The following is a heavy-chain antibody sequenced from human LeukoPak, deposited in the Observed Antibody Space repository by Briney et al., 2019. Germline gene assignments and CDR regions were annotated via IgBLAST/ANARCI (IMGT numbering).Heavy chain of an antibody. J-gene: IGHJ4*02. V-gene: IGHV4-31*11. CDR2: IYYSGST. CDR1: GGSFSGYY. D-gene: IGHD6-19*01. Sequence: SETLSLTCAVYGGSFSGYYWSWIRQHPGKGLEWIGYIYYSGSTYYNPSLKSRVTISVDTSKNQFSLKLSSVTAADTAVYYCARDYGGWSYDYWGQGTLVTVSS. CDR3: ARDYGGWSYDY.